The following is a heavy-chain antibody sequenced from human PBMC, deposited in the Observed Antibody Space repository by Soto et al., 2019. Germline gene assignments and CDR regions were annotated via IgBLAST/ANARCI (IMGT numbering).Heavy chain of an antibody. CDR3: ARGVKYGAYSRWFDP. CDR2: RNPNSGNT. CDR1: GYTFTSYD. D-gene: IGHD4-17*01. Sequence: QVQLVQSGAEVKKPGASVKVSCKASGYTFTSYDINWVRQATGQGLEYLGWRNPNSGNTGYVQKLQGRVTLTRDTSISTAYMELSSLRSEDTAVYFCARGVKYGAYSRWFDPWGQGTLVTVSS. J-gene: IGHJ5*02. V-gene: IGHV1-8*01.